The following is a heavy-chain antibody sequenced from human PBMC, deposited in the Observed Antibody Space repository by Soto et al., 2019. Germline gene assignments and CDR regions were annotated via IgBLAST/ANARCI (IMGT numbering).Heavy chain of an antibody. V-gene: IGHV3-21*01. CDR2: ISSSSSYI. CDR1: GFTFSSYS. Sequence: EVQLVESGGGLVKPGGSLRLSCAASGFTFSSYSMNWVRQAPGKGLEWVSSISSSSSYIYYADSVKGRFTISRDNAKNPLYLQMNSLRAEDTAVYYCARAGHLGGTVDAFDIWGQGTMVTVSS. D-gene: IGHD4-17*01. CDR3: ARAGHLGGTVDAFDI. J-gene: IGHJ3*02.